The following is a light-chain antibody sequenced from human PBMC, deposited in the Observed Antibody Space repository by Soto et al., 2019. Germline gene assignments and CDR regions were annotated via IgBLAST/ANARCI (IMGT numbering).Light chain of an antibody. V-gene: IGKV3-20*01. CDR2: GAS. CDR1: QSVSSGQ. Sequence: EIVLTQSPGTLSLSPGGRATLSCRASQSVSSGQLGWYQQKPGRAPRLLIYGASSRAAGTPDRFSGSGSGTDFTLTISGLEPEDFAVYYCQQYGGSPKVTFGGGTKVEIK. CDR3: QQYGGSPKVT. J-gene: IGKJ4*01.